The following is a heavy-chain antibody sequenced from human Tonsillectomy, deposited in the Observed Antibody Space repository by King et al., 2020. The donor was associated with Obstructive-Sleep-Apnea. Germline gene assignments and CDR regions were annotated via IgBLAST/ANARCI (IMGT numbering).Heavy chain of an antibody. CDR3: ARRRYLEWLGEPYDAFDI. V-gene: IGHV4-59*01. CDR1: GGSISSYY. CDR2: MFYSGST. D-gene: IGHD3-9*01. Sequence: VQLQESGPGVVKPSETLSLTCTVSGGSISSYYWSWIRQPPGRGLECIGYMFYSGSTNYNPSLKSRVTMSVDTSKNQFSLKLSSVSAADTAVYYCARRRYLEWLGEPYDAFDIWGQGTIVIVSS. J-gene: IGHJ3*02.